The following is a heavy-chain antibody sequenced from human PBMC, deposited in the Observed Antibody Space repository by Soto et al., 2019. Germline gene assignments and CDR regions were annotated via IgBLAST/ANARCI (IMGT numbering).Heavy chain of an antibody. CDR1: GYIFPSYG. CDR2: ISAHNGNT. J-gene: IGHJ4*02. V-gene: IGHV1-18*01. D-gene: IGHD6-19*01. CDR3: ARDGGGWPDS. Sequence: QVHMVQSGAEVKKPGASVKVSCKASGYIFPSYGISWVRQAPGQGLVWMGWISAHNGNTKYAQKFQGRVTMTTATSTSTAHMELRGLRSDDTAVYYCARDGGGWPDSWGQGTLVTVSS.